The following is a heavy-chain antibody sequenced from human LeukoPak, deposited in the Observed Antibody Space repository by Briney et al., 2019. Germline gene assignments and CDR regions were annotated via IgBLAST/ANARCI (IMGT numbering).Heavy chain of an antibody. Sequence: GGSLRLSCAASGFTFSDYYMTWVRQAPGKGLEWVSLIYSGGSTYYADSVKGRFTISRDNSKNTLYLQMNSLRAEDTAMYYCASIYCSGGSCSRKDFDYWGQGTLVTVSS. CDR2: IYSGGST. J-gene: IGHJ4*02. CDR3: ASIYCSGGSCSRKDFDY. D-gene: IGHD2-15*01. CDR1: GFTFSDYY. V-gene: IGHV3-53*01.